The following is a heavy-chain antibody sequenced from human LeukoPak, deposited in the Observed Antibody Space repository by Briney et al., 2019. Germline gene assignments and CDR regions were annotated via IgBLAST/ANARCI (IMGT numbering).Heavy chain of an antibody. CDR1: GFTFSSYA. Sequence: GGSLRLSCAASGFTFSSYAMSWVRPAPGRGLEWVSTISGSASNTYYADSVKGRFTLSRDNSKNTLYLQMNSLRAEDTAVYYCAKRGYSSNWYGGFDPWGQGTLVTVSS. V-gene: IGHV3-23*01. J-gene: IGHJ5*02. CDR3: AKRGYSSNWYGGFDP. CDR2: ISGSASNT. D-gene: IGHD6-13*01.